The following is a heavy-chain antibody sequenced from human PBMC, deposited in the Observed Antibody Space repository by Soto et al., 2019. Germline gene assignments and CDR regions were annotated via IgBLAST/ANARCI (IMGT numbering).Heavy chain of an antibody. Sequence: SETLSLTCAVSSGSISSSNWWSWVRQPPGKGLEWIGEIYHSGSTNYNPSLKSRVTISVDKSKNQFSLKLSSVTAADTAVYYCARARIAAAGKGGSRYYFDYWGQGTLVTVSS. J-gene: IGHJ4*02. V-gene: IGHV4-4*02. CDR1: SGSISSSNW. CDR3: ARARIAAAGKGGSRYYFDY. CDR2: IYHSGST. D-gene: IGHD6-13*01.